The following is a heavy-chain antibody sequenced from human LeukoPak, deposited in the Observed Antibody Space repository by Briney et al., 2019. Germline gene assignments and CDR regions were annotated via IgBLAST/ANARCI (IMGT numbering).Heavy chain of an antibody. V-gene: IGHV4-39*01. Sequence: SQTLSLTCTVSGGSISSSSYYWGWIRQPPGKGLEWIRSIYYSGSTYYNPSLKSRVTISVDTSKNQFSLKLSSVTAADTAVYYCARHEYGSPDYWGQGTLVTVSS. CDR2: IYYSGST. J-gene: IGHJ4*02. CDR1: GGSISSSSYY. D-gene: IGHD3-10*01. CDR3: ARHEYGSPDY.